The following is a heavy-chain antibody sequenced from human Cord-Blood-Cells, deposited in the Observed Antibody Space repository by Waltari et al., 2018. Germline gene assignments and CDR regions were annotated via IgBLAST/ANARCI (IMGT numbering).Heavy chain of an antibody. J-gene: IGHJ1*01. CDR1: GCTFSSYA. V-gene: IGHV1-69*01. Sequence: QVQLVQSGAEVKKPGSSVKVSCKASGCTFSSYAISWVRQAPGQGLEWRGGLIPILGTANCAQKFQGRVTITADESTSTAYMELSSLRSEDTAVYYCARDGQGSGSYVQHWGQDTLVTVSS. D-gene: IGHD3-10*01. CDR3: ARDGQGSGSYVQH. CDR2: LIPILGTA.